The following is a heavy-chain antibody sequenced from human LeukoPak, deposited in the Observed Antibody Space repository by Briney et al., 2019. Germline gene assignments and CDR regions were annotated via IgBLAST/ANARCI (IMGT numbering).Heavy chain of an antibody. J-gene: IGHJ6*02. V-gene: IGHV3-23*01. CDR1: GFTFTSYA. CDR2: ISGSDAST. D-gene: IGHD3-10*01. CDR3: AKDSSSGSSYYFHGMDV. Sequence: GGSLRLSCVTSGFTFTSYAMNWVRQAPGKGLEWVSGISGSDASTHYADSVKGRFTISRDNSKNTVYLQMNSLRAEDTALYYCAKDSSSGSSYYFHGMDVWGQGTTVIVS.